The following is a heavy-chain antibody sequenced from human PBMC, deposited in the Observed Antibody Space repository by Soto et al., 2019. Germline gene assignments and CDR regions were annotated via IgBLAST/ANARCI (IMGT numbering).Heavy chain of an antibody. CDR1: GFRFNTYG. CDR3: AKETPYYDHWSTGIHYYVMDV. J-gene: IGHJ6*02. V-gene: IGHV3-30*18. Sequence: LRLSCAASGFRFNTYGMHWVRQAPGKGLEWVALISYDGRKTHYADSVKGRFTISRDSSKDILSLQMNSLRVEDTSVYYCAKETPYYDHWSTGIHYYVMDVWGQGTTVTVSS. D-gene: IGHD3-3*01. CDR2: ISYDGRKT.